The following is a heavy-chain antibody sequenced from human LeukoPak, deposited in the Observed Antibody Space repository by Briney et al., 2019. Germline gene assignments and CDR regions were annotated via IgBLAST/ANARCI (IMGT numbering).Heavy chain of an antibody. CDR3: ARRGEDGSYYDY. CDR1: GFTFSSNW. J-gene: IGHJ4*02. CDR2: INSDGSST. Sequence: PGGSLRLSCAASGFTFSSNWMHWVRQAPGKGLVWVSRINSDGSSTSYADSVKGRFTISRDNAKNTMYRQMNSLRGEDTAVYYCARRGEDGSYYDYWGQGTLVTVSS. D-gene: IGHD1-26*01. V-gene: IGHV3-74*01.